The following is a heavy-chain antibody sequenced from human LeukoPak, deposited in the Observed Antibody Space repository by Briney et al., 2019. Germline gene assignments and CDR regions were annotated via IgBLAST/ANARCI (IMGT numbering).Heavy chain of an antibody. Sequence: KCGESLKISCKGSGYSFTSYWIGWVRQMSGKGLEWMGIIYPGDSDTRYSPSFQGQVTISADKSISTAYLQWSSLKASDTAMYYCARGTYCSGGSCYPEILPELDYWGQGTLVTVSS. J-gene: IGHJ4*02. CDR2: IYPGDSDT. CDR3: ARGTYCSGGSCYPEILPELDY. V-gene: IGHV5-51*01. D-gene: IGHD2-15*01. CDR1: GYSFTSYW.